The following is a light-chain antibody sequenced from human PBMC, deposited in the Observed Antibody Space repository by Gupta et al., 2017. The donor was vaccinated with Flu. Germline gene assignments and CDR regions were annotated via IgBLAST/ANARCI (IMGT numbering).Light chain of an antibody. Sequence: QSALTQPASVSGSPGQSINISCTGISSDIGTYNYVSWYQQYPGRAPKLMIYDVRNRPSGISDRFSGSKSGNTASLTISGLQAEDEADYYCSSYSATGALALFGGGTKVTVL. J-gene: IGLJ2*01. CDR1: SSDIGTYNY. CDR2: DVR. V-gene: IGLV2-14*03. CDR3: SSYSATGALAL.